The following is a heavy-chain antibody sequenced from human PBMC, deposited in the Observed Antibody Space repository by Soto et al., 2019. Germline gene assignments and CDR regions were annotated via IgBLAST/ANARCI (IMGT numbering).Heavy chain of an antibody. V-gene: IGHV4-34*01. CDR2: INHSGST. CDR1: GGSFSGYY. J-gene: IGHJ4*02. CDR3: ARRQLVLKVLGGGFDY. D-gene: IGHD6-13*01. Sequence: QVQLQQWGAGLLKPSETLSLTCAVYGGSFSGYYWSWIRQPPGKGLEWIGEINHSGSTNYNPSLKRRVNISVDTSKNQFSLKLSSVNDADPAVDYCARRQLVLKVLGGGFDYWGQGNMVTVSS.